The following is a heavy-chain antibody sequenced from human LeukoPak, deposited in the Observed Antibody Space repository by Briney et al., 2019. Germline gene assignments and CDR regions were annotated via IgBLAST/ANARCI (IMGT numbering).Heavy chain of an antibody. V-gene: IGHV3-23*01. CDR3: AKDLRWSAVAADDAAEYFQH. CDR1: GFTFKNYA. CDR2: ISGSGGST. J-gene: IGHJ1*01. Sequence: GGSLRLSCAASGFTFKNYAMTWVRQGPGKGLEWVSAISGSGGSTYHADSVKGRFTISRDNSKNTLYLQMNSLRAEDTAVYYCAKDLRWSAVAADDAAEYFQHWGQGTLVTVSS. D-gene: IGHD6-13*01.